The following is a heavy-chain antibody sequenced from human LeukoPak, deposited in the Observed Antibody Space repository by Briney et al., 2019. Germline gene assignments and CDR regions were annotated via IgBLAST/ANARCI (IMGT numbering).Heavy chain of an antibody. V-gene: IGHV3-72*01. CDR1: GFTFSDHY. CDR3: AKISWDGRGTFD. CDR2: TRNKANSYTT. Sequence: GGSLRLSCAASGFTFSDHYMDWVRQAPGKGLEWVGRTRNKANSYTTEYAASVKGRFTISRDDSKNSLYLQMNSLKTEDTAVYYCAKISWDGRGTFDWGRGTLVTVSS. J-gene: IGHJ4*02. D-gene: IGHD1/OR15-1a*01.